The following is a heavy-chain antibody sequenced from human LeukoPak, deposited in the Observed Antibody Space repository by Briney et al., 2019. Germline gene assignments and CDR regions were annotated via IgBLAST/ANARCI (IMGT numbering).Heavy chain of an antibody. J-gene: IGHJ4*02. CDR1: GFNISDHY. D-gene: IGHD6-19*01. V-gene: IGHV3-11*01. Sequence: GGSLRLSCATSGFNISDHYMSWIRQAPGKGLEWLSYISSSGSAIYYADSVKGRFTISRDNAKNSLYLQMNSLRAEDTAVYYCARELAVAMVDWGQGTLVTVSS. CDR3: ARELAVAMVD. CDR2: ISSSGSAI.